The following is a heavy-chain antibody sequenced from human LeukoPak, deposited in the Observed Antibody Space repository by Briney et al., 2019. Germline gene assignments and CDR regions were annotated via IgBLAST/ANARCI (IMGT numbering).Heavy chain of an antibody. J-gene: IGHJ6*02. V-gene: IGHV1-2*04. D-gene: IGHD3-16*01. CDR2: INPNSGGT. CDR3: AREVWAPGYYYGMDV. Sequence: GASVKVSCKASGYTFTGYYMHWVRQAPGQGLEWMGWINPNSGGTNYAQKFQGWVTMTRDTSISTAYMELSRLRSDDTAVYYCAREVWAPGYYYGMDVWGQGTTVTVSS. CDR1: GYTFTGYY.